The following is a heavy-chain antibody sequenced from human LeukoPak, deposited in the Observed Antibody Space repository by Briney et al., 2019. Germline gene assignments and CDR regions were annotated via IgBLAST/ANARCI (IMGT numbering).Heavy chain of an antibody. Sequence: GGSLRLSCAASGFTFSSYWMHWVRHAPGKGLVWVSRINSDGSSTSYADSVKGRFTISRDNAKNTLYLQMNSLRAEDTAVYYCARLRDGYCSGGSCAGSTRRAFDIWGQGTMVTVSS. CDR1: GFTFSSYW. V-gene: IGHV3-74*01. J-gene: IGHJ3*02. CDR3: ARLRDGYCSGGSCAGSTRRAFDI. CDR2: INSDGSST. D-gene: IGHD2-15*01.